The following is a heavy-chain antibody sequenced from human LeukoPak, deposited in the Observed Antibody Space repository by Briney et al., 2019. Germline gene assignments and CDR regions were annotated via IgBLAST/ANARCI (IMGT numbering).Heavy chain of an antibody. Sequence: GESLKISCKGSGYIFTSYWIGWVRQMPGKGPEWMGIIYPGDSDTRYGPSFQGQVTISADKSISTAYLQWSSLKASDTAMYYCANSRDGYTNDYWGQGTLVTVSS. D-gene: IGHD5-24*01. V-gene: IGHV5-51*01. J-gene: IGHJ4*02. CDR1: GYIFTSYW. CDR2: IYPGDSDT. CDR3: ANSRDGYTNDY.